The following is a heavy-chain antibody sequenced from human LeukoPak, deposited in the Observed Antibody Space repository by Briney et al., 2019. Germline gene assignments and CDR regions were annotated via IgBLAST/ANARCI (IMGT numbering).Heavy chain of an antibody. CDR3: ARAEIELQWFGESNPKWFDY. CDR1: GGSFSGYY. J-gene: IGHJ4*02. V-gene: IGHV4-34*01. Sequence: SETLSLTCAVYGGSFSGYYWNWIRQPPGKGLEWIGETNHGGDTNYNPSLKSRVTISVDTSKKQFSLKVRSVTAAETAVYYCARAEIELQWFGESNPKWFDYWGRGTLVTVSS. CDR2: TNHGGDT. D-gene: IGHD3-10*01.